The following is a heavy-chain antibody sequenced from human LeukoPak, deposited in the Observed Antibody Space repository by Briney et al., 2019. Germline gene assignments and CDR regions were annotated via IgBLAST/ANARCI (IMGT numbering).Heavy chain of an antibody. D-gene: IGHD3-22*01. Sequence: PGGSLRLSCAASGFTFSSYAMSWVRQAPGKGLEWVSAISGSGGSTYYADSVKGRFTISRDNSKNTLYPQMNSLRAEDTAVYYCANHPHYYDSSGRNYWGQGTLVTVSS. CDR3: ANHPHYYDSSGRNY. CDR2: ISGSGGST. J-gene: IGHJ4*02. CDR1: GFTFSSYA. V-gene: IGHV3-23*01.